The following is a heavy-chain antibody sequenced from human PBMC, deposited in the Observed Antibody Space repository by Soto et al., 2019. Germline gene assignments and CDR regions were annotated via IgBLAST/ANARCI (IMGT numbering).Heavy chain of an antibody. CDR1: GFTFTDYW. Sequence: EVQLVQSGGGLVQPGGSLRLSYAASGFTFTDYWMHWVRQAPGKGLVCVSRINGDGSGTDYADSVKGRFTISRDNARNTLYLQMNNLRAEDTALYYCVRGAIPTSSSAAGYTYFDPWGQGTLVSVSS. J-gene: IGHJ5*02. D-gene: IGHD6-6*01. V-gene: IGHV3-74*01. CDR2: INGDGSGT. CDR3: VRGAIPTSSSAAGYTYFDP.